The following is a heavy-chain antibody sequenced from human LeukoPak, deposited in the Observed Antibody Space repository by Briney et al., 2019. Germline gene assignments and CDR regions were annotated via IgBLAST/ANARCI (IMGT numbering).Heavy chain of an antibody. Sequence: PSQTLSLTCTVSGGSISSGDCYWSWIRQPPGKGLEWIGYIYYSGSTYYNPSLKSRVTISVDTSKNQFSLKLSSVTAADTAVYYCARGGSYSSSWAGFDPWGQGTLVTVSS. CDR1: GGSISSGDCY. V-gene: IGHV4-30-4*01. J-gene: IGHJ5*02. CDR3: ARGGSYSSSWAGFDP. CDR2: IYYSGST. D-gene: IGHD6-13*01.